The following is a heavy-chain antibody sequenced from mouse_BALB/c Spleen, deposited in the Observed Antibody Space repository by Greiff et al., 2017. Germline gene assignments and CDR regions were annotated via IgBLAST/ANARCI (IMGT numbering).Heavy chain of an antibody. V-gene: IGHV2-9*02. CDR2: IWAGGST. CDR1: GFSLTSYG. D-gene: IGHD1-2*01. Sequence: QVQLVESGPGLVAPSQSLSITCTVSGFSLTSYGVHWVRQPPGKGLEWLGVIWAGGSTNYNSALMSRLSISKDNSKSQVFLKMNSLQTDDTAMYYCARDNYGFFAYWGQGTLVTVSA. CDR3: ARDNYGFFAY. J-gene: IGHJ3*01.